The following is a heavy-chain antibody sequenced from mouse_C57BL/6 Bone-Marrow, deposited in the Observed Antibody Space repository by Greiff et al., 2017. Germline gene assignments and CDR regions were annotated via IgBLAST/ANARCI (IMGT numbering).Heavy chain of an antibody. J-gene: IGHJ2*01. CDR1: GFTFSSYA. CDR3: AKGCITLDCDY. Sequence: EVQLVESGGGLVKPGGSLKLSCAASGFTFSSYAMSWVRQTPEKGLEWVATISDGGSYTYYPDNVKGRFTISRDTAKNTLYLQMSHLTSEDTSIYYCAKGCITLDCDYWGQGTTRTVSS. V-gene: IGHV5-4*01. CDR2: ISDGGSYT. D-gene: IGHD1-1*01.